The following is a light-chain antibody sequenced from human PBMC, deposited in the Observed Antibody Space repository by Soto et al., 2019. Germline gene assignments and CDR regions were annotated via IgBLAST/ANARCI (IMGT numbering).Light chain of an antibody. J-gene: IGKJ1*01. V-gene: IGKV1-5*03. Sequence: DIGMTQSPSSLSSSVGDRFTITCRASQTISSWLAWYQQKPGKAPKLLIYKASTLKSGVPSRFSGSGSGTEFTLTISSLQPDDFATYYCQHYNSYSEAFGQGTKVDI. CDR3: QHYNSYSEA. CDR1: QTISSW. CDR2: KAS.